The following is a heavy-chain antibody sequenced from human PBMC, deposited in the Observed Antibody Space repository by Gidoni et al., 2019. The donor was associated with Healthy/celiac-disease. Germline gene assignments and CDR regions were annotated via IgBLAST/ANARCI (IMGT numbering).Heavy chain of an antibody. V-gene: IGHV3-30*18. Sequence: QVQLVASGGGVVQPGRSLRLSCAASGFTFSSYGMHWVRQAPGKGLGGVAVISYDGSNKYYADSVKGRFTISRDNSKNTLYLLMNSLRAEDTAGYYCAKWGAGDEDVWGQGTTVTVSS. CDR2: ISYDGSNK. CDR1: GFTFSSYG. J-gene: IGHJ6*02. D-gene: IGHD3-16*01. CDR3: AKWGAGDEDV.